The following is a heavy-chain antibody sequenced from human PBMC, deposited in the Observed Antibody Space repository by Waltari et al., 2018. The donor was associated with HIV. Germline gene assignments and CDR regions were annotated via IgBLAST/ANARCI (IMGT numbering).Heavy chain of an antibody. CDR1: GLLFRDFA. V-gene: IGHV3-30*01. CDR3: AREGIVAALFDF. Sequence: QVQLVEAGGGLVQPGGSLRLSCAASGLLFRDFAIHWVRQAPGKGLEWVAVISRDGSSKYYADSGQGRFTISRDNSKNSLHLHMNSLRPKDTAVYYCAREGIVAALFDFWGLGTLVTVSS. J-gene: IGHJ4*02. CDR2: ISRDGSSK. D-gene: IGHD2-15*01.